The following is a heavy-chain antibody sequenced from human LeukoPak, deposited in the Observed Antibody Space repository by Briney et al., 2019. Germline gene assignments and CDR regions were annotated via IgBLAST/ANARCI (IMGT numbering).Heavy chain of an antibody. CDR1: GGSFSGYY. CDR3: ARGGKLSRYCSSTSCYVGSTFDY. J-gene: IGHJ4*02. V-gene: IGHV4-34*01. Sequence: SETLSLTCAVYGGSFSGYYWSWIRQPPGKGLEWIGEINHSGSTNYNPSLKSRVTISVDTSKNQFSLKLSSVTAADTAVYYCARGGKLSRYCSSTSCYVGSTFDYWGQGTLVTVSS. D-gene: IGHD2-2*01. CDR2: INHSGST.